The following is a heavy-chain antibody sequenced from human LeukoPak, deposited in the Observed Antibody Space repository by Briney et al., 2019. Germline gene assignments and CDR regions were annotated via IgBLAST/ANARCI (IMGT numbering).Heavy chain of an antibody. J-gene: IGHJ4*02. CDR1: GGSISSGTYY. CDR3: ARGRDGYNFLNRGEYYYFDY. D-gene: IGHD5-24*01. V-gene: IGHV4-61*02. Sequence: PSETLSLTCTVFGGSISSGTYYWSWIRQPAGKGLEWIGRFYTSGNTNYNPSLKSRVTISVDTSKNQFSLRLNSVTAADTAVYYCARGRDGYNFLNRGEYYYFDYWGQGTLVTVSS. CDR2: FYTSGNT.